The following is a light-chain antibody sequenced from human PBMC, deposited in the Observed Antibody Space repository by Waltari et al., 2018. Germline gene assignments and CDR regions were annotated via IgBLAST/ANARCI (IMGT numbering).Light chain of an antibody. V-gene: IGLV6-57*01. CDR1: SGSIASNY. Sequence: FILTQPHSVSESPGKTVTISCTRSSGSIASNYVQWYQQRPGSSPTTVIYEGDQRPSGVPVRFSGSIDGSSNSASLTISGLKTEDESDYYCQSYDSTTVIFGGGTKLTVL. CDR2: EGD. J-gene: IGLJ2*01. CDR3: QSYDSTTVI.